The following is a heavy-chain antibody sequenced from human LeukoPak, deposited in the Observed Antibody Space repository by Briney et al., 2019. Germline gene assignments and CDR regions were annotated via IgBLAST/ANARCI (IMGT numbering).Heavy chain of an antibody. J-gene: IGHJ4*02. CDR3: SRGKDQSKTGDS. Sequence: SETLSLTCAVYGGSFSDYYLSWIRQPPGKGLEWIGEIHPYGHTNLNPSLRSRVSISIDTPNNQFSLKLTSVTAADTALYYCSRGKDQSKTGDSWGQGTLVTVSS. V-gene: IGHV4-34*01. D-gene: IGHD2-2*01. CDR2: IHPYGHT. CDR1: GGSFSDYY.